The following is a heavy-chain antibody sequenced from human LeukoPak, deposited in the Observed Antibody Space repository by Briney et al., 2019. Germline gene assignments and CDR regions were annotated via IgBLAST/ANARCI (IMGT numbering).Heavy chain of an antibody. CDR1: GGSISSYF. V-gene: IGHV4-59*08. CDR2: IYYSGST. J-gene: IGHJ4*02. D-gene: IGHD2-2*03. CDR3: ARHSRLDKSSLSWADY. Sequence: SETLSLTCTVSGGSISSYFWSWVRQPPGKGLEWIGYIYYSGSTNYNPSLKSRVTISVDTSKNQFSLKLSSVTAADTAVYYCARHSRLDKSSLSWADYWGQGTLVTVSS.